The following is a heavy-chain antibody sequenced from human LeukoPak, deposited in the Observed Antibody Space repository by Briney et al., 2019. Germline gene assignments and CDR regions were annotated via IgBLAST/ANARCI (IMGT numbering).Heavy chain of an antibody. CDR2: ISGSGGST. J-gene: IGHJ4*02. CDR1: GFTFSSYD. CDR3: ARDLNYYDSGVY. Sequence: GGSLRLSCAASGFTFSSYDMSWVRQAPGKGLEWVSAISGSGGSTYYADSVKGRFTISRDNSKNTLYLQMNSLRAEDTAVYYCARDLNYYDSGVYWGQGTLVTVSS. D-gene: IGHD3-10*01. V-gene: IGHV3-23*01.